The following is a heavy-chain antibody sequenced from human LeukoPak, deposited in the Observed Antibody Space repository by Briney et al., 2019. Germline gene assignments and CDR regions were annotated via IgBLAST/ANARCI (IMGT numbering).Heavy chain of an antibody. D-gene: IGHD4-17*01. CDR3: ARDYGDYGDLNWFDP. CDR1: EYTFTGYY. J-gene: IGHJ5*02. Sequence: GASVKVSCKASEYTFTGYYMHWVRQAPGQGLEWMGWINPNSGGTNYAQKFQGRVTMTRDTSISTAYMELSRLRSDDTAVYYCARDYGDYGDLNWFDPWGQGTLVTVSS. V-gene: IGHV1-2*02. CDR2: INPNSGGT.